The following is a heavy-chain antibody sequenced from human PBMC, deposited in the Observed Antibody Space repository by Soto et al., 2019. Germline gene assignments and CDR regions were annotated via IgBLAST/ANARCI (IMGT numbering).Heavy chain of an antibody. Sequence: GSLRLCCADSGFSLSGSAMRWVRQASGKGLEWVGRIRNKANSYATVYAASVKGRFTISRDDSKNTAYLQMKSLKTEDTAVYYCTRPNFGVVIIGDAFDSWGQGTMATVSS. D-gene: IGHD3-3*01. CDR2: IRNKANSYAT. CDR1: GFSLSGSA. J-gene: IGHJ3*02. V-gene: IGHV3-73*01. CDR3: TRPNFGVVIIGDAFDS.